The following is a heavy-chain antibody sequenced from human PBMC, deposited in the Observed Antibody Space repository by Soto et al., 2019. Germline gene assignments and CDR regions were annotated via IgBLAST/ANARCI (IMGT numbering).Heavy chain of an antibody. V-gene: IGHV4-39*01. D-gene: IGHD3-9*01. J-gene: IGHJ4*02. CDR2: IYYRGNA. Sequence: PSETLSLTCSVSDDSINSDKYYWGWIRQPPGKGLEWIGSIYYRGNAYYNPSLQTRVTISLDKSKSQFSLKLNSVTAADSAVYFCARLEGLAAISYYFDFWGPGALVTVLL. CDR3: ARLEGLAAISYYFDF. CDR1: DDSINSDKYY.